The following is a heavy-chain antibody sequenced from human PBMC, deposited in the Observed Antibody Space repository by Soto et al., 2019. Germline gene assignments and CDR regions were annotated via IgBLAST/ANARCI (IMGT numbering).Heavy chain of an antibody. D-gene: IGHD6-19*01. Sequence: EVQLVESGGGLVQPGRSLRLSCAASGFIFGDYAMHWVRQAPGKGLEWVSGISWNSGTVEYADSVKGRFTISRDNAKNSLYLQMGRLTIEATALYYCAKFRDTSGWYTAFDLWGQGTLVTVSS. V-gene: IGHV3-9*01. J-gene: IGHJ3*01. CDR2: ISWNSGTV. CDR1: GFIFGDYA. CDR3: AKFRDTSGWYTAFDL.